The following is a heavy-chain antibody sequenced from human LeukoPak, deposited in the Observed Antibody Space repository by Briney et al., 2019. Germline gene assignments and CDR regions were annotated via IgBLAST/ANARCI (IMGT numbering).Heavy chain of an antibody. V-gene: IGHV4-39*07. Sequence: PSETLSLTCTVSGGSISSGGYYWSWIRQPPGKGLEWIGEINHSGSTNYNPSLKSRVTISVDTSKNQFSLKLSSVTAADTAVYYCARGPDFWSGYSRRPQSIKYYMDVWGKGTTVTVSS. CDR2: INHSGST. CDR3: ARGPDFWSGYSRRPQSIKYYMDV. CDR1: GGSISSGGYY. D-gene: IGHD3-3*01. J-gene: IGHJ6*03.